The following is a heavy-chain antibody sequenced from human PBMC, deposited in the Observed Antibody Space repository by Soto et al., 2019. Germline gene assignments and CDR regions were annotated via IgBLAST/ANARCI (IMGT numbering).Heavy chain of an antibody. CDR1: GFTFSSYA. V-gene: IGHV3-64D*06. CDR3: VKGEYYYDSSGYYPFDY. Sequence: PGGSLRLSCSASGFTFSSYAMHWVRRAPGKGLEYVSSISTNGGSTHYADSVKGRFTISRDNSKNTQYLQMSSLRADDTAVYYCVKGEYYYDSSGYYPFDYWGQGTLVTVS. CDR2: ISTNGGST. J-gene: IGHJ4*02. D-gene: IGHD3-22*01.